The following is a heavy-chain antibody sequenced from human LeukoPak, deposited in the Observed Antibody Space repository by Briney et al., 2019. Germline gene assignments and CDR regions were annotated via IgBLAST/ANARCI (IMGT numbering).Heavy chain of an antibody. V-gene: IGHV3-33*01. J-gene: IGHJ4*02. CDR2: WYDGSNK. Sequence: PGGSLRLSCAASGFTFSSYGIHWVRQAPGKGLEWVAVWYDGSNKYYADSMKGRFTISRDNSKNTLYLQMNSLRAEDTAVYYCARSYGSGIYYFDYWGQGTLVTVSS. D-gene: IGHD3-10*01. CDR1: GFTFSSYG. CDR3: ARSYGSGIYYFDY.